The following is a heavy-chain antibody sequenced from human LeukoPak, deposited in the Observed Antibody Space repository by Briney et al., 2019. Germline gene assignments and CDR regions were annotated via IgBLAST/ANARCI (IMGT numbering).Heavy chain of an antibody. V-gene: IGHV3-30*01. Sequence: GGSLRLSCAASGFTFSSHAIHWVRQAPGKGLEWVAAISYDGIDKLYAASVKGRFTISRDNVRNTLYPQMDSLRAEDTAVYFCARDRGFCSGTSCAYIYYYMDVWGNGTTASVSS. CDR1: GFTFSSHA. D-gene: IGHD2-2*01. CDR3: ARDRGFCSGTSCAYIYYYMDV. J-gene: IGHJ6*03. CDR2: ISYDGIDK.